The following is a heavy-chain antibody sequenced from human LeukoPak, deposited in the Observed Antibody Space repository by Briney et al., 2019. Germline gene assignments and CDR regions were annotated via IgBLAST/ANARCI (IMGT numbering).Heavy chain of an antibody. V-gene: IGHV3-21*01. CDR3: ARGVPRAPDYGDYVLSADYYYYYMDV. D-gene: IGHD4-17*01. J-gene: IGHJ6*03. CDR2: ISSSSSYI. CDR1: GFTFSSYS. Sequence: GGSLRLSCAASGFTFSSYSMNWVRQAPGKGLEWVSSISSSSSYIYYADSVKGRFTISRDNAKNSLYLQMDSLRAEDTAVYYCARGVPRAPDYGDYVLSADYYYYYMDVWGKGTTVTVSS.